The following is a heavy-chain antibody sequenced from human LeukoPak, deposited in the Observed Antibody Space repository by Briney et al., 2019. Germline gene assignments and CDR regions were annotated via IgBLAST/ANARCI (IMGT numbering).Heavy chain of an antibody. D-gene: IGHD2-2*01. CDR2: ITRSGTDI. J-gene: IGHJ4*02. CDR1: GFTFSAYT. Sequence: GRSLRLSCAASGFTFSAYTMDWVRQAPGKGLDGVSSITRSGTDIYYTDSVKGRFTISSDNAKNSLYLQTNTRSAEDTAVYYCAKEGRSTTPGYWGQGTLVIVSS. V-gene: IGHV3-21*01. CDR3: AKEGRSTTPGY.